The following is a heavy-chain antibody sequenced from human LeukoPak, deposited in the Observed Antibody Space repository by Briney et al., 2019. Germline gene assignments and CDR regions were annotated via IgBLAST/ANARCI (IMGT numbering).Heavy chain of an antibody. CDR3: ARAGYYGDDAFDL. Sequence: PGGSLRLSCVASGFIIGSYWMSWVRQAPGKGLEWAANIRQDGSEKYYVDSVKGRLTISRDNAKNSLYLQMNNLTAADTAIYYCARAGYYGDDAFDLWGQGTRVTVSS. D-gene: IGHD2/OR15-2a*01. J-gene: IGHJ3*01. CDR1: GFIIGSYW. V-gene: IGHV3-7*01. CDR2: IRQDGSEK.